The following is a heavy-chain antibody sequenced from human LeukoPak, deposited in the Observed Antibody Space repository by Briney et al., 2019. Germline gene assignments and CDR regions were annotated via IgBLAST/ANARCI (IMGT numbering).Heavy chain of an antibody. D-gene: IGHD6-13*01. Sequence: SETLSLTCTVSGGSISSYYWSWIRQPPGKGLEWIGYIYYSGSTNYNPSLKSRVTISEDTSKNQFSLKLSSVTAADTAVYYCARVKQQLYYYYYMDVWGKGTTVTVSS. CDR2: IYYSGST. CDR3: ARVKQQLYYYYYMDV. V-gene: IGHV4-59*01. J-gene: IGHJ6*03. CDR1: GGSISSYY.